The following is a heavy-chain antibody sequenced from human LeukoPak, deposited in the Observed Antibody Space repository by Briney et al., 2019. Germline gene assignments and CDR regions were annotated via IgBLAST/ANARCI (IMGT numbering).Heavy chain of an antibody. V-gene: IGHV4-34*01. CDR2: INHSGST. CDR3: AGVGVMVQESFDY. CDR1: GGSFSGYF. J-gene: IGHJ4*02. D-gene: IGHD3-10*01. Sequence: SETLSLTCAVYGGSFSGYFWTWIRQPPGKGLEWIGEINHSGSTNYNPSLKSRVTISVDTSKNQFSLKLSSVTAADTAVYYCAGVGVMVQESFDYWGQGTLVTVSS.